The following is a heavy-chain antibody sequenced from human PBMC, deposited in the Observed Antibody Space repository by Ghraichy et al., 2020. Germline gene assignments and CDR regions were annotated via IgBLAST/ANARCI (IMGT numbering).Heavy chain of an antibody. J-gene: IGHJ5*02. Sequence: GSLNISCAASGFTFSDSAMHWVRQASGKGLEWVGRIRSKANNYATAYAASVKGRFTISRDDSKNTAYLQMNSLKTEDTAVYYCTRPVGRSNCIDPWGQGTLVTVSS. V-gene: IGHV3-73*01. CDR1: GFTFSDSA. CDR2: IRSKANNYAT. CDR3: TRPVGRSNCIDP.